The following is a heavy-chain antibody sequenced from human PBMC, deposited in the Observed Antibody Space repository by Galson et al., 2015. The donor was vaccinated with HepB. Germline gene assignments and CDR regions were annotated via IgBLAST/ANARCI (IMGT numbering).Heavy chain of an antibody. D-gene: IGHD3-22*01. Sequence: SLRLSCAASGFTFNSYGIHWVRQAPGKGLEWVAVISYDGRNIHYADSVKGRFTISRDNSKNTLYLQMNSLRPEDTAVYYCAGDRRVQVSPMILVITYYFDYWGQGTLVTVSS. CDR1: GFTFNSYG. V-gene: IGHV3-33*05. CDR2: ISYDGRNI. CDR3: AGDRRVQVSPMILVITYYFDY. J-gene: IGHJ4*02.